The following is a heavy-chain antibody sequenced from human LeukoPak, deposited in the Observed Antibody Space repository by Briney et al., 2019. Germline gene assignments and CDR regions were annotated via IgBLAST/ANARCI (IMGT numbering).Heavy chain of an antibody. V-gene: IGHV3-21*01. CDR3: ASGVYGSGSS. D-gene: IGHD3-10*01. J-gene: IGHJ4*02. CDR1: GFTVSDNY. CDR2: ISSSSSYI. Sequence: GGSLRLSCAASGFTVSDNYMSWVRQAPGKGLEWVSSISSSSSYIYYADSVKGRFTISRDNAKNSLYLQMNSLRAEDTAVYYCASGVYGSGSSWGQGTLVTVSS.